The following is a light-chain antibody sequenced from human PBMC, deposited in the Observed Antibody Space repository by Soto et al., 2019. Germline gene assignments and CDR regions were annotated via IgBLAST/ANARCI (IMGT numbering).Light chain of an antibody. V-gene: IGKV1-39*01. Sequence: DIQMTQSPSSLSASVGDRDTITCRASQSISTYLSWYQQNPGKAPKLLITGASTLQGGVPSRFSGSGSGTDFALTISSLQPEDFATYFCQQSFSTPYTFGQGTKLEIK. CDR1: QSISTY. CDR2: GAS. CDR3: QQSFSTPYT. J-gene: IGKJ2*01.